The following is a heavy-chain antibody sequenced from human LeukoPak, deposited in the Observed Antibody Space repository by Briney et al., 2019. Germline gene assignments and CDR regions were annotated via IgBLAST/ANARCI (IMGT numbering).Heavy chain of an antibody. Sequence: GGSLRLSCAASGFPFSRSAMSWVRQTPGKGLEWVSAISASGISTYYADSVKGRFTVSRDNSKDMLYLQMNSLRAEDTAVYYCAKDVSDYGDYYFDYWGQGTLVTVSS. D-gene: IGHD4-17*01. CDR1: GFPFSRSA. CDR3: AKDVSDYGDYYFDY. V-gene: IGHV3-23*01. J-gene: IGHJ4*02. CDR2: ISASGIST.